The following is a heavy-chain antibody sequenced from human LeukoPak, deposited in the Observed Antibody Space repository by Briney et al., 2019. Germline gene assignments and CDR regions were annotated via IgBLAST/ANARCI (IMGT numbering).Heavy chain of an antibody. J-gene: IGHJ4*02. Sequence: ASVKVSCKASGGTFSSYAISWVRQAPGQGLEWMGRIIPILGIANYAQEFQGRVTITADKSTSTAYMGLSSLRSEDTAVYYCAVKYGSGSYYLDYWGQGTLVTVSS. CDR1: GGTFSSYA. V-gene: IGHV1-69*04. D-gene: IGHD3-10*01. CDR2: IIPILGIA. CDR3: AVKYGSGSYYLDY.